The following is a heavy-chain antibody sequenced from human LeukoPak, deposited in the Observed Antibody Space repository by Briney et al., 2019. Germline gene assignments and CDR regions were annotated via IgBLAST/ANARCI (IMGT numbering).Heavy chain of an antibody. J-gene: IGHJ5*02. D-gene: IGHD2-2*01. CDR3: AKDQICSSTSCYSGWFDP. V-gene: IGHV3-23*01. Sequence: GGSLRLSCSASGFTFNTYAMKWVRQAPGKGLEWVSSISGSGAYTYYGDSVKGRFTVSRDNSKNTLYLQMNSLRAEDTAVYYCAKDQICSSTSCYSGWFDPWGQGTLVTVSS. CDR2: ISGSGAYT. CDR1: GFTFNTYA.